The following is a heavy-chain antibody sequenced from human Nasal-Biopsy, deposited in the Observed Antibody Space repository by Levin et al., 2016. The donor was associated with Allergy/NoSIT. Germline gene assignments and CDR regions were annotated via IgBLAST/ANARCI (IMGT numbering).Heavy chain of an antibody. Sequence: GESLKISCAASGFTFTSYAMHWVRQAPGKGLEWVTVLSKDGTNSYYADSVKGRFTVSRDNFRDTFYLQMNSLRPEDTAVYYCAKQEYIYSGSFYLYFYYGVDVWGRGTTVTVSS. CDR1: GFTFTSYA. D-gene: IGHD3-10*01. J-gene: IGHJ6*02. V-gene: IGHV3-30*18. CDR2: LSKDGTNS. CDR3: AKQEYIYSGSFYLYFYYGVDV.